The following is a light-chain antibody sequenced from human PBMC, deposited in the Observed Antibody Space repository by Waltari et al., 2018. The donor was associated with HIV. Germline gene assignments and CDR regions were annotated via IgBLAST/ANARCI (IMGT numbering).Light chain of an antibody. V-gene: IGLV1-47*01. CDR1: SSHIGTNY. Sequence: QSLLTQPPSASGTPGQRVTISCSGSSSHIGTNYVDWYQQLTGTAPKLLIYRDDRLPSGVPDRFSASKSGTSASLDISGLRSEDETDYYCVAWDDTLSGPVFGGGTKLTVL. CDR2: RDD. J-gene: IGLJ2*01. CDR3: VAWDDTLSGPV.